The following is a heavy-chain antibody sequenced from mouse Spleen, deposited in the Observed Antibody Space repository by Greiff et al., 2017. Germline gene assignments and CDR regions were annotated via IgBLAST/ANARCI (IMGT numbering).Heavy chain of an antibody. CDR2: IDPSDSET. CDR1: GYTFTSYW. D-gene: IGHD1-1*01. CDR3: ARSYYYDGSYYFDY. Sequence: VVRPGSSVKLSCKASGYTFTSYWMHWVKQRPIQGLEWIGNIDPSDSETHYNQKFKDKATLTVDKSSSTAYMQLSSLTSEDSAVYYCARSYYYDGSYYFDYWGQGTTLTVSS. V-gene: IGHV1-52*01. J-gene: IGHJ2*01.